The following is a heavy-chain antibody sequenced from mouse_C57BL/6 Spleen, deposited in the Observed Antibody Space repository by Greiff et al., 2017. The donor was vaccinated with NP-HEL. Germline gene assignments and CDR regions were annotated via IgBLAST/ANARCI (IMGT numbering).Heavy chain of an antibody. CDR1: GYSFPDSN. CDR2: INPNYGTT. V-gene: IGHV1-39*01. CDR3: ARGAYYYGSSYGYFDV. D-gene: IGHD1-1*01. J-gene: IGHJ1*03. Sequence: EVQLHQSGPELVKPGASVKISCKASGYSFPDSNMTWVKRSHGKSLEWIGVINPNYGTTSSNQKFKGKATSTVAQSSSTAYMQLNSLTSEDSAVYYCARGAYYYGSSYGYFDVWGTGTTVTVSS.